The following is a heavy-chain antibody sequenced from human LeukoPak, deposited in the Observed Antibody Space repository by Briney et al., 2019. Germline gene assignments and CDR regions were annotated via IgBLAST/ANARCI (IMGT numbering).Heavy chain of an antibody. J-gene: IGHJ4*02. Sequence: TSETLSLTCAVYGGSFSGYYWSWIRQPPGKGLEWIGEINHSGSTNYNPSLKSRVTISVDTSKNQFSLKLSSVTAADTAAYYCARDGPEGIMVVAPTHYFHYWGQGTLVTVSS. CDR1: GGSFSGYY. CDR3: ARDGPEGIMVVAPTHYFHY. CDR2: INHSGST. V-gene: IGHV4-34*01. D-gene: IGHD2-15*01.